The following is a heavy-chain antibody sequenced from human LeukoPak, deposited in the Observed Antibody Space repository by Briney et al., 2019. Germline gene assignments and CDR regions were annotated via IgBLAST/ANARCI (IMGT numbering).Heavy chain of an antibody. Sequence: ASVKVSCKAPGYTFTSYGISWVRQAPGQGLEWMGWISAYNGNTNYAQKLQGRVTMTTDTFTSTAYMELRSLRSDDTAVYYCASPYGSGTHDAFDIWGQGTMVTVSS. V-gene: IGHV1-18*01. J-gene: IGHJ3*02. CDR3: ASPYGSGTHDAFDI. CDR2: ISAYNGNT. D-gene: IGHD3-10*01. CDR1: GYTFTSYG.